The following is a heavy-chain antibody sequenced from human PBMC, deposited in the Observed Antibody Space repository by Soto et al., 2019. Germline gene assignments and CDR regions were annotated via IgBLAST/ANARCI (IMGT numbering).Heavy chain of an antibody. CDR2: ISGNDGKT. J-gene: IGHJ4*02. V-gene: IGHV1-18*01. CDR3: ARDFYPLAYYFDY. CDR1: GYRFINHG. Sequence: ASVKVSCKASGYRFINHGISWVRQAPGQGLEWMGWISGNDGKTKYARKFQGRVTMTTDTFTSTAYMEMNSLRHDDTAVYYCARDFYPLAYYFDYWGQGTLVTVSS.